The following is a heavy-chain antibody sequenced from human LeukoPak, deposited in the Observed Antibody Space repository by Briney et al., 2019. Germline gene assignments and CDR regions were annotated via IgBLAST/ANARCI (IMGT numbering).Heavy chain of an antibody. J-gene: IGHJ4*02. CDR3: ARTPFLTGYSAAFDY. V-gene: IGHV1-2*02. D-gene: IGHD3-9*01. Sequence: GASVKVSCKASGYTFTDYYMHWGRQAPGQGLEWMGWINPNSGGTNYAQKFQGRVTMTRDTAISTAYMEVSRLRSDDTAVYYCARTPFLTGYSAAFDYWGQGTLVTVSS. CDR2: INPNSGGT. CDR1: GYTFTDYY.